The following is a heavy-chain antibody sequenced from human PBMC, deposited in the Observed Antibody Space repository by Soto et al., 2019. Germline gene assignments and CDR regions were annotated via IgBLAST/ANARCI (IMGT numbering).Heavy chain of an antibody. Sequence: GGSLRLSCAASGFTFSSYAMSWVRQAPGKGLEWVSAISGSGGSTYYADSVKGRFTISRDNSKNTLYLQMNSLRAEDTAVYYCAKGVTYYYGSGSYFSDYWGQGTLVTVSS. V-gene: IGHV3-23*01. J-gene: IGHJ4*02. D-gene: IGHD3-10*01. CDR1: GFTFSSYA. CDR3: AKGVTYYYGSGSYFSDY. CDR2: ISGSGGST.